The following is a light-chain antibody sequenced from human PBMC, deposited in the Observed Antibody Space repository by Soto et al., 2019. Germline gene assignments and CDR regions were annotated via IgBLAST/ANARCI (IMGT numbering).Light chain of an antibody. V-gene: IGKV1-9*01. CDR1: QGISSF. CDR3: QQLNSYPLT. Sequence: DIQLTQSPSFLSASVGDRVTITCRASQGISSFLAWYQQKPGTAPQLLIYAASTLQSGVPSRFSGSGSGTDFTLTVSSLQPEDFATYYCQQLNSYPLTFGGGTKVEIK. CDR2: AAS. J-gene: IGKJ4*01.